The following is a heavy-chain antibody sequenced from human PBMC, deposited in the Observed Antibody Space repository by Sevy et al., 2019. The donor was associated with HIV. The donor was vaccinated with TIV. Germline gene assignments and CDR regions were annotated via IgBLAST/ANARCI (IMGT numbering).Heavy chain of an antibody. V-gene: IGHV4-4*07. CDR2: IYTTGYT. Sequence: SETLSLTCTVSGGSISSYYWSWLRQPAGKGLEWLGRIYTTGYTDYHPSLKSRVTMSADTSQNQFSLKLTSVTAADTAVYYCARDNWTPSNWFDPWGQGALVTVSS. D-gene: IGHD1-1*01. J-gene: IGHJ5*02. CDR1: GGSISSYY. CDR3: ARDNWTPSNWFDP.